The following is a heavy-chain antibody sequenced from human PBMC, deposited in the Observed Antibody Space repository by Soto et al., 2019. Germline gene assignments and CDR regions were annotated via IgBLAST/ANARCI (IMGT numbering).Heavy chain of an antibody. CDR2: ISSSSSYI. CDR3: ARGRGLQFPSPFDP. J-gene: IGHJ5*02. Sequence: EVQLVESGGGLVKPGGSLRLSCAASGFTFSSYSMNWVRQAPGKGLEWVSSISSSSSYIYYADSVKGRFTISRDNAKNSLYLQMNSLRAEDTAVYYCARGRGLQFPSPFDPWGQGTLVTVSS. D-gene: IGHD5-12*01. V-gene: IGHV3-21*01. CDR1: GFTFSSYS.